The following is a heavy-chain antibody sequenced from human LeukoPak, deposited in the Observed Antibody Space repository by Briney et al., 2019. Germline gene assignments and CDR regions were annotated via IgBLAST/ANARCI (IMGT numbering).Heavy chain of an antibody. CDR3: ARENYYDSSGYYPVDY. CDR1: GYTFTSYG. Sequence: ASVKVSCKASGYTFTSYGISWVRQAPGQGLEWMGWISAYNGNTNYAQKLQGRVTMTTDTSTSTAYMELRSLRSDDTAVYYCARENYYDSSGYYPVDYWGQGTLVTVSS. CDR2: ISAYNGNT. V-gene: IGHV1-18*01. J-gene: IGHJ4*02. D-gene: IGHD3-22*01.